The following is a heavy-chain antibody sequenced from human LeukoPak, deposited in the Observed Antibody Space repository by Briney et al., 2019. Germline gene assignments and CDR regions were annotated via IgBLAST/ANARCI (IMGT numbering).Heavy chain of an antibody. CDR1: DFIFSSDS. CDR2: ISGNGDDT. CDR3: ATEFPEYSYGSFDS. D-gene: IGHD5-18*01. V-gene: IGHV3-64*01. Sequence: GGSVSLMCVPSDFIFSSDSMGYVRQAPGKGLEYVSAISGNGDDTYYANSVKGRFTVSRDNSKNTLYLQTSNRLRAEMSANYCATEFPEYSYGSFDSWGQGTLVTVSS. J-gene: IGHJ4*02.